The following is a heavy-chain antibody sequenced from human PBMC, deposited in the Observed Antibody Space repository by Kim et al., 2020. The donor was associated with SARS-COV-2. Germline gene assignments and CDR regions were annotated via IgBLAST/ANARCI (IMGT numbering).Heavy chain of an antibody. J-gene: IGHJ3*02. CDR1: GYTFTGYY. V-gene: IGHV1-2*02. CDR2: INPNSGGT. CDR3: ARGGYSYGLGGDAFDI. D-gene: IGHD5-18*01. Sequence: ASVKVSCKASGYTFTGYYMHWVRQAPGQGLEWMGWINPNSGGTNYARNFQGRVTMTRDTPISTAYMELSRLRSDDTAGVYCARGGYSYGLGGDAFDIWGQ.